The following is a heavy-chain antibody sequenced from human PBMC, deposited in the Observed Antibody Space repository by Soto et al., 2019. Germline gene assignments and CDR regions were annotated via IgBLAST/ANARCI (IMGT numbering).Heavy chain of an antibody. J-gene: IGHJ5*02. V-gene: IGHV4-61*01. D-gene: IGHD3-10*01. CDR1: GDSVTSGSYF. Sequence: SETLSLTCTVSGDSVTSGSYFWSWIRQPPGKGLEWIGYIYYYGTTNYNPSLKSRVTISVDTSKNQFSLKVNSVTAADTAVYYCARVEYYYGSGNNWFDPWGQGTLVTVSS. CDR2: IYYYGTT. CDR3: ARVEYYYGSGNNWFDP.